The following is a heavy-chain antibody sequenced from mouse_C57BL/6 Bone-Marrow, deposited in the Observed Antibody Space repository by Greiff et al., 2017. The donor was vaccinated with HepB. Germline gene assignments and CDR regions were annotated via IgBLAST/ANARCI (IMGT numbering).Heavy chain of an antibody. CDR2: IWTGGGT. V-gene: IGHV2-9-1*01. J-gene: IGHJ2*01. CDR1: GFSLTSYA. CDR3: ARNVYYYFDY. D-gene: IGHD2-1*01. Sequence: QVQLKESGPGLVAPSHSLSITCTVSGFSLTSYAISWVRQPPGKGLEWLGVIWTGGGTNYNSAINSRLTSNKDNSKSQVFLKMNSLQTDDTAGYYCARNVYYYFDYWGQGTTLTVSS.